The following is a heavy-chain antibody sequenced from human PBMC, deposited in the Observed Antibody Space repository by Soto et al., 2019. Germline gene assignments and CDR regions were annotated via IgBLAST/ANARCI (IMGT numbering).Heavy chain of an antibody. J-gene: IGHJ6*03. D-gene: IGHD3-3*01. CDR3: ARERIFTTLYYYYYMDV. V-gene: IGHV3-74*01. CDR1: GFTFSSYW. CDR2: INSDGSST. Sequence: GGSLRLSCAASGFTFSSYWMHWVRQAPGKGLVWVSRINSDGSSTSYADSVKGQFTISRDNAKNTLYLQMNSLRAEDTAVYYWARERIFTTLYYYYYMDVWGKGTTVTV.